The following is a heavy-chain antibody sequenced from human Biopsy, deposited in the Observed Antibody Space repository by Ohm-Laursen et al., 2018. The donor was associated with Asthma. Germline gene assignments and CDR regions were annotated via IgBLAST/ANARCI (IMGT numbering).Heavy chain of an antibody. V-gene: IGHV4-39*01. J-gene: IGHJ4*02. CDR3: VRHQYSSSWSTFDY. D-gene: IGHD3-22*01. Sequence: SDTLSLTCTVSGGSITSSSYYWGWIRQPPGKGMEWIGSMYHSGSPYYHPSLKSRATISVDTSKNQWSLKMSSVTAADTAVYFCVRHQYSSSWSTFDYWGQGALVTVSS. CDR2: MYHSGSP. CDR1: GGSITSSSYY.